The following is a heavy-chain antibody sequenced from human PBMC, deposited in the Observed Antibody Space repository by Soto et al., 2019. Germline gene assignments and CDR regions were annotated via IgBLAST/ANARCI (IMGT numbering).Heavy chain of an antibody. CDR2: IYPGDSDT. CDR3: AKSWAFDYYGMDV. Sequence: GESLKISCKGSGYSFTSYWIGWVRQMPGKGLEWMGIIYPGDSDTRYSPSFQGQVTISADKSISTAYLQWSSLKASDTAMYYCAKSWAFDYYGMDVWGQGTTVTVSS. V-gene: IGHV5-51*01. CDR1: GYSFTSYW. D-gene: IGHD3-16*01. J-gene: IGHJ6*02.